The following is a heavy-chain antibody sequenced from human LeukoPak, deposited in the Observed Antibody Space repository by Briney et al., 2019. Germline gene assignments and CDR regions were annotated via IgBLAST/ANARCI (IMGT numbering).Heavy chain of an antibody. CDR3: ARDKNGGAMWFDP. V-gene: IGHV3-7*01. Sequence: PGGSLRLSCAVSGFSLCRYWMSWVRQAPGKGLEWVANIQQDGSEKNYVDSVKGRFTISRDNAKSSLFLQMNSLRAEDTAVYYCARDKNGGAMWFDPWGQGTLVTVSS. CDR1: GFSLCRYW. CDR2: IQQDGSEK. J-gene: IGHJ5*02. D-gene: IGHD3-16*01.